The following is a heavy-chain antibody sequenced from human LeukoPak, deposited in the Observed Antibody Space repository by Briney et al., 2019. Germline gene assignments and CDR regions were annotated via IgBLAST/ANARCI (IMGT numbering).Heavy chain of an antibody. Sequence: SETLSLTCTVSGGSISSYTHYWGWIRQPPGKGLEWIATVYYTGGAYYNPSLKSRVTISIDTSRNHFSLKLTSVIAADTAMYYCVSNSSSSPWFDPWGQGTLVTVSS. D-gene: IGHD6-6*01. CDR1: GGSISSYTHY. CDR2: VYYTGGA. J-gene: IGHJ5*02. V-gene: IGHV4-39*02. CDR3: VSNSSSSPWFDP.